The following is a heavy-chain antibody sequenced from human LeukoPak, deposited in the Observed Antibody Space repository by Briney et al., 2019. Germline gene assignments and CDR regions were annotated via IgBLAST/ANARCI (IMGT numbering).Heavy chain of an antibody. J-gene: IGHJ4*02. CDR3: ARRSKALPFDY. CDR1: VGSISSSSYY. CDR2: IYYSGST. Sequence: SETLSLTCTVSVGSISSSSYYWGWIRQPPGKGLEWIGSIYYSGSTYYNPSLKSRVTISVDTSKNQFSLKLSSVTAADTAVYYCARRSKALPFDYWGQGTLVTVSS. V-gene: IGHV4-39*01.